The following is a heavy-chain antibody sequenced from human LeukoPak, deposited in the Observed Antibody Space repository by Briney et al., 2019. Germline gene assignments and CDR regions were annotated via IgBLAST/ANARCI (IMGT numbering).Heavy chain of an antibody. J-gene: IGHJ4*02. CDR3: VKDLRGGGYFTSFDY. CDR2: INIKGDKP. Sequence: VGSLRLSRSPSGFTFSTYSMHWVRQAPGKGLELVSTINIKGDKPYYAASVKGRFTITRDNSRKTLFLQMSRLRAEDTAVDYCVKDLRGGGYFTSFDYWGQGTLVTVSS. D-gene: IGHD3-10*01. CDR1: GFTFSTYS. V-gene: IGHV3-64D*09.